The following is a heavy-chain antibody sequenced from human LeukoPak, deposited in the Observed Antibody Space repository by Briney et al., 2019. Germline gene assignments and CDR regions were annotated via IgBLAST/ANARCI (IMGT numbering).Heavy chain of an antibody. J-gene: IGHJ6*03. CDR3: ARSQGWDYYYYTDV. D-gene: IGHD1-26*01. V-gene: IGHV3-13*01. CDR2: IGTAGDT. Sequence: PGGSLRLSCAASGFTFSSYDMHWVRQATGKGLEWVSAIGTAGDTYYPGSVKGRFTISRENAKNSLYLQMNSLRAGDTAVYYCARSQGWDYYYYTDVWGKGTTVTVSS. CDR1: GFTFSSYD.